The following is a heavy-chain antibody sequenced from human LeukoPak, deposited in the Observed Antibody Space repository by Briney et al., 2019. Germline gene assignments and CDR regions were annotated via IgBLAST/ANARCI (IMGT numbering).Heavy chain of an antibody. Sequence: PSQTLSLTCTVSGGSISSGGYYWSWIRQHPGKGLEWIGYIHYSGSTYYNPSLKSRVTISVDTSKNQFSLKLSSVTAADTAVYYCARGVYYYDSHPTYYYYGMDVWGQGTTVTVSS. V-gene: IGHV4-31*03. J-gene: IGHJ6*02. D-gene: IGHD3-22*01. CDR2: IHYSGST. CDR3: ARGVYYYDSHPTYYYYGMDV. CDR1: GGSISSGGYY.